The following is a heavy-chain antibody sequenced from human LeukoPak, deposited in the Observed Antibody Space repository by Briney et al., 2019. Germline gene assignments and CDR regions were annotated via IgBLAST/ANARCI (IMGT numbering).Heavy chain of an antibody. D-gene: IGHD6-13*01. Sequence: GSLRLSCAASGFTFSSYAMHWVRQAPGKGLEWVAVISYDGSNKYYADSVKGRFTISRDNSKNTLYLQMNSLRAEDTAVYYCARDREYSSSFPDYWGQGALVTVSS. CDR1: GFTFSSYA. CDR2: ISYDGSNK. J-gene: IGHJ4*02. CDR3: ARDREYSSSFPDY. V-gene: IGHV3-30*04.